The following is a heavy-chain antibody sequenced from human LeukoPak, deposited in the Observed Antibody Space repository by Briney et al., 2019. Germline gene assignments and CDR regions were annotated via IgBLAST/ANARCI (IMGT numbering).Heavy chain of an antibody. CDR1: GFTFDDYT. CDR3: AKDVDYDILTGGLDY. Sequence: GGSLRLSCAASGFTFDDYTMHWVRHAPGKGLEWVSLISWDGGSTYYADSVKGRFTISRDNSKNSLYLQMNSLRTEDTALYYCAKDVDYDILTGGLDYWGQGTLVTVSS. D-gene: IGHD3-9*01. V-gene: IGHV3-43*01. J-gene: IGHJ4*02. CDR2: ISWDGGST.